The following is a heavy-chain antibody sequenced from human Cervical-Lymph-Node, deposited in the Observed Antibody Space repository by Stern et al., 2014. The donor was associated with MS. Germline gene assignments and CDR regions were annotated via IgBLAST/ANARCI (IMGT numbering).Heavy chain of an antibody. CDR1: GFTFSSNW. J-gene: IGHJ4*02. CDR3: ARQYSSSWYVDY. Sequence: EVQLVESGGGLVQPGGTLRLSCAASGFTFSSNWMHWVRQAPGKGLGWVSRINSDGSSTSYADSVKGRFTISRDNAKNTLYLQMNSLRAEDTAVYYCARQYSSSWYVDYWGQGTLVTVSS. CDR2: INSDGSST. D-gene: IGHD6-13*01. V-gene: IGHV3-74*02.